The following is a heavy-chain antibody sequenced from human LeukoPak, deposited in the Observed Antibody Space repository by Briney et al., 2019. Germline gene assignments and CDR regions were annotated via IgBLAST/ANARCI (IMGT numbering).Heavy chain of an antibody. V-gene: IGHV1-69*13. Sequence: SVKVSCKASGGTFRSNAISWVRQAPGQGLGWMGGITPIFGTANYAQKFQGRVTITAVESMSTAYMELSSLRSEDTAVYYCARGWLAETTVVTPYNYWGQGTLVTVSS. D-gene: IGHD4-23*01. CDR1: GGTFRSNA. CDR3: ARGWLAETTVVTPYNY. J-gene: IGHJ4*02. CDR2: ITPIFGTA.